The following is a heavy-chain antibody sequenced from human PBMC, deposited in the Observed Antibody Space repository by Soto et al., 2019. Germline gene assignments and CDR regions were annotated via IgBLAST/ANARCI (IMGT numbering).Heavy chain of an antibody. CDR1: GFTFDDYA. J-gene: IGHJ3*02. CDR3: AKARGPDCTNGVCRNHDAFDI. Sequence: SLRLSCAASGFTFDDYAMHWVRQAPGKGLEWVSGISWNSGSIGYADSVKGRFTISRDNAKNSLYLQMNSLRAEDTALYYCAKARGPDCTNGVCRNHDAFDIWGQGTMVTVSS. CDR2: ISWNSGSI. V-gene: IGHV3-9*01. D-gene: IGHD2-8*01.